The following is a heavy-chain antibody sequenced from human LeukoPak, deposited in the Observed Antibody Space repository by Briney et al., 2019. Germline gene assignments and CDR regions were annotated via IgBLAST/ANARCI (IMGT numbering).Heavy chain of an antibody. Sequence: GGSLRLSCAASGFTFSDYYMSWIRQAPGKGLEWVSYISSSGSTIYYADSVKGRFTISRDNAKNSLYLQMNSLRAEDTAVYYCAKDPTLYSHRRDFDYWGQGTLVTVSS. V-gene: IGHV3-11*01. D-gene: IGHD5-18*01. CDR1: GFTFSDYY. CDR3: AKDPTLYSHRRDFDY. CDR2: ISSSGSTI. J-gene: IGHJ4*02.